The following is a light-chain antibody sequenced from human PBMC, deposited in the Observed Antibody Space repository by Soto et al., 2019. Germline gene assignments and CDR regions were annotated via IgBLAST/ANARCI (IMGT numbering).Light chain of an antibody. CDR3: GTWDSNLRGAYV. V-gene: IGLV1-51*01. J-gene: IGLJ1*01. CDR2: DND. CDR1: SSNIGNNY. Sequence: QSVLTQPPSVSVAPGQKVTISCSGSSSNIGNNYVSWYQQAPGAAPKLLIYDNDKRPSEIPDRFTGSKSGTSATLDITGLQTGDEADYFCGTWDSNLRGAYVFGTGTQLTVL.